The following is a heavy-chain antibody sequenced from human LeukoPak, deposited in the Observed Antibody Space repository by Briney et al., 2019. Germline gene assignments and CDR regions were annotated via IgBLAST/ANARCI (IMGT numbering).Heavy chain of an antibody. V-gene: IGHV3-30*18. Sequence: GGSLRLSCAASGFTFSTHGMHWVRQAPGKGLEWVAVISYDESNKYYADSIKGRFTISRDNSKNTLYLQMNSLRAEDTAVYYCAKDLWELRRGLAFDIWGQGTMVTVSS. CDR1: GFTFSTHG. CDR2: ISYDESNK. CDR3: AKDLWELRRGLAFDI. D-gene: IGHD1-26*01. J-gene: IGHJ3*02.